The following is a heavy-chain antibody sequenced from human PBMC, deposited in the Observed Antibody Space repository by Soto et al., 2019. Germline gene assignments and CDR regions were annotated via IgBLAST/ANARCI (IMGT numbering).Heavy chain of an antibody. CDR2: ISSSSSYT. V-gene: IGHV3-11*05. D-gene: IGHD6-19*01. CDR1: GFTFSDYY. J-gene: IGHJ6*02. CDR3: ARDSSGWYDGMDV. Sequence: HVQLVESGGGLGKPGGSLRLSCSASGFTFSDYYMSWIRQAPGKGLEWVSYISSSSSYTNYADSVKGRFTISRDNAKNSLYLQMNSLRAEDTAVYYCARDSSGWYDGMDVWGQGTTVNVS.